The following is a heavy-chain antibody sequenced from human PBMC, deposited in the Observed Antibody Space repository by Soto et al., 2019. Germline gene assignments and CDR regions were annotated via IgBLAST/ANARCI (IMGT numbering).Heavy chain of an antibody. V-gene: IGHV4-39*01. CDR3: ARRAAAEFYYYGMDV. CDR1: GGSISSSSYY. D-gene: IGHD6-13*01. J-gene: IGHJ6*02. CDR2: IYYSGST. Sequence: SETLSLTCTVSGGSISSSSYYWGWIRQPPGKGLEWIGSIYYSGSTYYNPSLKSRVTISVDTSKNQFSLKLSSVTAADTAVYYCARRAAAEFYYYGMDVWGQGTTVTVSS.